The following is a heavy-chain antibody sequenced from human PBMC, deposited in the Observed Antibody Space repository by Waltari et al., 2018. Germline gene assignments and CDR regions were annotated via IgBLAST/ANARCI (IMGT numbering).Heavy chain of an antibody. V-gene: IGHV1-8*01. Sequence: VQLVQSGAEVKKPGASVKVSCKASGYTFTSYDINWVRQATGQGLEWMGWMNPNSGNTGYAQKFQGRVTMTTDTSTRTAYMELRSLRSDDTAVYYCGRDRGVDTVWFWGQGTLVTVSS. J-gene: IGHJ4*02. D-gene: IGHD5-18*01. CDR3: GRDRGVDTVWF. CDR1: GYTFTSYD. CDR2: MNPNSGNT.